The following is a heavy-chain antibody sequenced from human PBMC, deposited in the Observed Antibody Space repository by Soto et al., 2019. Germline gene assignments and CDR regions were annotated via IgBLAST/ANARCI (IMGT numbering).Heavy chain of an antibody. Sequence: EVQLVESGGGLVQPGRSLRLSCAASGFTFGDYAMHWVRQAPGKGLEWVAGISGSGGSTYYADSVKGRFTISRDNSKNTLYLQMNSLRAEDTAVYYCAKREVGATRADDAFDIWGQGTMVTVSS. CDR3: AKREVGATRADDAFDI. D-gene: IGHD1-26*01. J-gene: IGHJ3*02. CDR2: ISGSGGST. CDR1: GFTFGDYA. V-gene: IGHV3-23*04.